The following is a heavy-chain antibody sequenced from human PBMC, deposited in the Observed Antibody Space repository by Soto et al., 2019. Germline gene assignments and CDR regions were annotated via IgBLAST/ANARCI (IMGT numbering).Heavy chain of an antibody. CDR1: GTSISSTYW. CDR3: ATVPPRIVVVLAEFPT. CDR2: IYHTGIT. D-gene: IGHD2-21*01. Sequence: QVQLKQSGPGLVKPSGTLSLTCVVSGTSISSTYWWAWVRPSPGKGLEWIGEIYHTGITKYNPSLKSRVSMSIDKSNNQFSLKLTSVTAADTAIYYCATVPPRIVVVLAEFPTWGQGTLVTVSS. J-gene: IGHJ4*02. V-gene: IGHV4-4*02.